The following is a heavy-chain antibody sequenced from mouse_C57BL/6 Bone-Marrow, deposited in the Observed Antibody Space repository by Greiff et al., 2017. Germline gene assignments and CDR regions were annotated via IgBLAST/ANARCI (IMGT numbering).Heavy chain of an antibody. CDR3: ARERKVDYYGSGCAMDY. CDR1: GYTFTDYY. J-gene: IGHJ4*01. Sequence: EVQLQQSGPELVKPGASVKISCKASGYTFTDYYMNWVKQSHGQSLEWIGDINPNNGGTSYNQKFKGKATLTVDKSSSTAYMELRSLTSEESAVYYYARERKVDYYGSGCAMDYWGQGTSVTVSS. V-gene: IGHV1-26*01. D-gene: IGHD1-1*01. CDR2: INPNNGGT.